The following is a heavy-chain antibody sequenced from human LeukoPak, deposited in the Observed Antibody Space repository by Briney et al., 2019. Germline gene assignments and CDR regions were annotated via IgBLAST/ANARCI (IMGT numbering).Heavy chain of an antibody. CDR1: GGSISSGGYS. J-gene: IGHJ2*01. Sequence: PSETLSLTCAVSGGSISSGGYSWSWIRQPPGKGLEWIGYIYHSGSTYYNPSLKSRVTISVDRSKNQFSLKLSSVTAADTAVYYCARATNWGSSYWYFDLWGRGTLVTVSS. D-gene: IGHD7-27*01. CDR3: ARATNWGSSYWYFDL. V-gene: IGHV4-30-2*01. CDR2: IYHSGST.